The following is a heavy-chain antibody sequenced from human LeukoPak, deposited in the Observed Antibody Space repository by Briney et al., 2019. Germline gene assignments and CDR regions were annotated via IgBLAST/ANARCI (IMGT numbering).Heavy chain of an antibody. CDR3: ARDIRHYDILTGYPDY. CDR1: GFTFSSYE. D-gene: IGHD3-9*01. Sequence: GGPLRLSCAASGFTFSSYEMNWVRQAPGKGLEWVSYISSSGSTIYYADSVKGRFTISRDNAKNSLYLQMNSLRAEDTAVYYCARDIRHYDILTGYPDYWGQGTLVTVSS. V-gene: IGHV3-48*03. J-gene: IGHJ4*02. CDR2: ISSSGSTI.